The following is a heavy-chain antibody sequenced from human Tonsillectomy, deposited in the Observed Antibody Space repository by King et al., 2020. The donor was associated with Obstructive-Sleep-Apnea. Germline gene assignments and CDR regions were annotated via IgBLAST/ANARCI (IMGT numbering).Heavy chain of an antibody. Sequence: QLVQSGGGLVQPGGSLRLSCAASGFTFSSYWMSWVRQAPGKGLEWVANIKQDGSEKYYVDSVKGRFTISRDNAKNSLYLQMNSLRAEDTAVYYCARDRHSIAGFGTVLYYFDYWGQGTLVTVSS. J-gene: IGHJ4*02. D-gene: IGHD6-6*01. CDR3: ARDRHSIAGFGTVLYYFDY. V-gene: IGHV3-7*01. CDR2: IKQDGSEK. CDR1: GFTFSSYW.